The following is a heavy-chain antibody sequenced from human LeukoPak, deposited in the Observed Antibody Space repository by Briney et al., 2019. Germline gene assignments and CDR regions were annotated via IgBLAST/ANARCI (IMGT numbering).Heavy chain of an antibody. CDR3: ARDGGSYPLDY. V-gene: IGHV1-18*01. J-gene: IGHJ4*02. CDR1: GHTFTSYG. D-gene: IGHD1-26*01. CDR2: ISANNGNT. Sequence: GASVKVSCKASGHTFTSYGFSWVRQAPGQGLEWMGWISANNGNTNYAQNLQGRVTMTTDTSTSKVYMELRSLRSDDTAVYYCARDGGSYPLDYWGQGTLVTVSS.